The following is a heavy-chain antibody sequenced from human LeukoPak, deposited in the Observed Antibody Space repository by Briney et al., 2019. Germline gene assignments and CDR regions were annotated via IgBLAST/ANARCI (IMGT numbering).Heavy chain of an antibody. Sequence: SETLSLTCAVSGGSISSGGYSWRWIRQPPGKGLQWIGYIYHSRSIYYNPSLKSRVTISVDKSKNQFSLKLSSVTAADTAVYYCARVVPYYDILTGSPGAFDIWGQGTMVTVSS. V-gene: IGHV4-30-2*01. CDR2: IYHSRSI. CDR3: ARVVPYYDILTGSPGAFDI. J-gene: IGHJ3*02. CDR1: GGSISSGGYS. D-gene: IGHD3-9*01.